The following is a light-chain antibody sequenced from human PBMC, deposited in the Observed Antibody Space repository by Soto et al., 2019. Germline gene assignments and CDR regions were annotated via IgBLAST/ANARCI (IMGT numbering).Light chain of an antibody. J-gene: IGLJ1*01. CDR3: TSYTRDTALV. V-gene: IGLV2-14*01. Sequence: QSVLTQPPSASGSAGQSVTISCTGPTNDVGGFNYVSWYQQHPGRVPKLIIYEVSNRPSGVSNRFSGSKSGSTASLTISGLQAEDEADYHCTSYTRDTALVFGTGTKVTVL. CDR1: TNDVGGFNY. CDR2: EVS.